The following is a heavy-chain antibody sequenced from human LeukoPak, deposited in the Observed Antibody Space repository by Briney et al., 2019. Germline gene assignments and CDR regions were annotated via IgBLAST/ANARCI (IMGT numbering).Heavy chain of an antibody. CDR3: ARTVRQLLANDAFDN. J-gene: IGHJ3*02. Sequence: SETLSLTCTVSGGSISSYFWSWIRQPPGKGLEWIGYIYSSGSTNYNPSLKSRVTMSVDTSKNQFSLRLSSVTAADTAVYYCARTVRQLLANDAFDNWGQGTMVTVSS. CDR2: IYSSGST. D-gene: IGHD4-11*01. V-gene: IGHV4-59*01. CDR1: GGSISSYF.